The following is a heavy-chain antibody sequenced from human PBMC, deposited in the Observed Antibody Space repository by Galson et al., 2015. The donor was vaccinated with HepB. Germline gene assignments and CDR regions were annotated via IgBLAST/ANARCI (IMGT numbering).Heavy chain of an antibody. CDR2: INHSGST. D-gene: IGHD6-19*01. J-gene: IGHJ4*02. CDR3: ARARYPLNSLGERSGWYSGSRVLVVFDY. CDR1: GGSFSGYY. V-gene: IGHV4-34*01. Sequence: ETLSLTCAAYGGSFSGYYWSWTRQPPGEGLEWIGEINHSGSTNYNPSLKSRVTISVDTSKNQFSLKLSSVTAADTAVYYCARARYPLNSLGERSGWYSGSRVLVVFDYWGQGTLVTVSS.